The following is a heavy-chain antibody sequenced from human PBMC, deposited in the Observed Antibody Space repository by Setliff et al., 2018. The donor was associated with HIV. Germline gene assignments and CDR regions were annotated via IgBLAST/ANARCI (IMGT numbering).Heavy chain of an antibody. D-gene: IGHD3-16*01. V-gene: IGHV4-34*01. CDR3: ARDDGGYNYAEAFDV. CDR2: INHSGDT. J-gene: IGHJ3*01. CDR1: GGSFSGYY. Sequence: ASETLSLTCAVYGGSFSGYYWSWIRQPPGKGLEWIGEINHSGDTNYNPSLKSRVTISVDTSKNQFSLKLSSVTAADTAGYYCARDDGGYNYAEAFDVWGQGTMVTVSS.